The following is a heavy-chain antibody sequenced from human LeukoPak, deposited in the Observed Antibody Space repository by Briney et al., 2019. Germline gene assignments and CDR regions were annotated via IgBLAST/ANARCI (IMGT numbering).Heavy chain of an antibody. Sequence: GASVTVSCKASGYSFTAYYMHWVRQAPGQGLEWMGWINPNSGGTNYAQKFQGRVTMTRDTSITTAYMEMSRLRSDDTALYYCARSPHILTGENFDYWGQGTLVTVSS. CDR2: INPNSGGT. J-gene: IGHJ4*02. D-gene: IGHD3-9*01. CDR1: GYSFTAYY. CDR3: ARSPHILTGENFDY. V-gene: IGHV1-2*02.